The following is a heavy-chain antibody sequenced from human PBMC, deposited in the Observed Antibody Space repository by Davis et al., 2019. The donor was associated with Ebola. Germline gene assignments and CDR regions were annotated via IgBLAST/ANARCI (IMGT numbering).Heavy chain of an antibody. CDR3: ARAVTIFGVVPEGMDV. J-gene: IGHJ6*02. CDR1: GFTFSSYW. CDR2: INSDGSST. Sequence: HTGGSLRLSCAASGFTFSSYWMHWVRQAPGKGLVWVSRINSDGSSTSYADSVKGRFTISRDNAKNTLYLQMNSLRAEDTALYHCARAVTIFGVVPEGMDVWGQGTTVTVSS. V-gene: IGHV3-74*01. D-gene: IGHD3-3*01.